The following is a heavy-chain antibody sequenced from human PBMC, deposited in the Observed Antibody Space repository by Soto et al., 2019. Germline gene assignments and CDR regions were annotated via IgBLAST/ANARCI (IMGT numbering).Heavy chain of an antibody. CDR2: IKQDGSEK. Sequence: EVQLVESGGGLVQPGGSPRLSCAASGFTFSRYWMSWVRQAPGKGLEWVANIKQDGSEKYYVDSVKGRCTISRDNAKNSLYLQMNSLRAEDTAVYYCARVLPIYQAYYFDYWGQGTLVTVSS. CDR3: ARVLPIYQAYYFDY. J-gene: IGHJ4*02. CDR1: GFTFSRYW. D-gene: IGHD2-2*01. V-gene: IGHV3-7*03.